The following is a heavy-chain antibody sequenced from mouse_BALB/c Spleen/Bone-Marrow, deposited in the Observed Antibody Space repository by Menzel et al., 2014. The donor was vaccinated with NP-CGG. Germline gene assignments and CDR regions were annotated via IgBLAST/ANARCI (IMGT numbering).Heavy chain of an antibody. V-gene: IGHV1-69*02. CDR1: GYTFTSYW. J-gene: IGHJ2*01. Sequence: QVQLQQSGAELVRPGASVKLSCKASGYTFTSYWINWVKQRLGQGLEWIGNIFPSETYTNYNQKFKDKATLTVDKSSSTAYMQLSSPTSEDSAVYYCTRDNWDYWGQGTTLTVSS. CDR2: IFPSETYT. CDR3: TRDNWDY. D-gene: IGHD4-1*01.